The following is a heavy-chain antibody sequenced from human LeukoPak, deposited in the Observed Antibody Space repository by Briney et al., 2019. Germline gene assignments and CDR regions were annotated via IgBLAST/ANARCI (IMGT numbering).Heavy chain of an antibody. V-gene: IGHV1-2*02. J-gene: IGHJ4*02. CDR3: ARDLVYDYYTAGY. CDR2: INPNSGGT. D-gene: IGHD5/OR15-5a*01. Sequence: ASVKVSCTASGYTFTGYYMHWVRQAPGQGLEWMGWINPNSGGTNYAQKFQGRVTMTRDTSISTAYMELSRLRSDDTAVYYCARDLVYDYYTAGYWGQGTLVTVSS. CDR1: GYTFTGYY.